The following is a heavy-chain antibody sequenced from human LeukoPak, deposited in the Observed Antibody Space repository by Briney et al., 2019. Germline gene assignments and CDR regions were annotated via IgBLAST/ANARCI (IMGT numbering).Heavy chain of an antibody. CDR3: AREDSSMVLSLDD. V-gene: IGHV3-23*01. D-gene: IGHD5-18*01. CDR1: AFTFSRDD. Sequence: GGSLRLSCAASAFTFSRDDMAWVRQPPGKRPEWISSISGNGAGTHYIDSVRGRFIISRDNSKNTVYLQMNSLRAEDTAIYYCAREDSSMVLSLDDWGQGTLVTVSS. CDR2: ISGNGAGT. J-gene: IGHJ4*02.